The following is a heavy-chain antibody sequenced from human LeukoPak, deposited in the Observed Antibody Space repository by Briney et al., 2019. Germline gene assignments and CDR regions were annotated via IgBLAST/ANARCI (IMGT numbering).Heavy chain of an antibody. CDR3: ARGGHDSSGYYYVTTGYFDY. J-gene: IGHJ4*02. CDR1: GFTLSGYS. CDR2: ISSSSSYI. V-gene: IGHV3-21*04. Sequence: GGSLRLSCAASGFTLSGYSMNWVRQAPGKGLEWVSSISSSSSYIYYSDSVKGRFTISRDNSKNTLYLQMNSLRAEDTAVYYCARGGHDSSGYYYVTTGYFDYWGQGTLVTVSS. D-gene: IGHD3-22*01.